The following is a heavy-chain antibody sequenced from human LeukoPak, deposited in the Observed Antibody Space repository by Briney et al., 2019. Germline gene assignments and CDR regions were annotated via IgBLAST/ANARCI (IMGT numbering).Heavy chain of an antibody. J-gene: IGHJ3*02. Sequence: GESLKISCKGSGYSFTSYWIGWVRQMPGKGLEWMGIIYPGDSDTRYSPSFQGQVTISADKSISTAYLQWSSLKASDTAMYYCARQYCSSTSCYGAFDIWGQGIMVTVSS. CDR2: IYPGDSDT. CDR1: GYSFTSYW. CDR3: ARQYCSSTSCYGAFDI. V-gene: IGHV5-51*01. D-gene: IGHD2-2*01.